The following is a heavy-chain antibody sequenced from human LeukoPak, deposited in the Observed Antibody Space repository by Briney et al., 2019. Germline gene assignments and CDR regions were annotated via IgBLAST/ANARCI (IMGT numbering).Heavy chain of an antibody. D-gene: IGHD1-7*01. V-gene: IGHV3-20*04. CDR2: INWNGGST. CDR1: GFTFDDYG. J-gene: IGHJ4*02. Sequence: PGGSLRLSCAASGFTFDDYGMSWVRQAPGKGLEWVSGINWNGGSTGYADSVKGRFNTSRDNAKNSLYLQMNSLRAEDTALYCCARDDWNSPFDYWGQGTLVTVSS. CDR3: ARDDWNSPFDY.